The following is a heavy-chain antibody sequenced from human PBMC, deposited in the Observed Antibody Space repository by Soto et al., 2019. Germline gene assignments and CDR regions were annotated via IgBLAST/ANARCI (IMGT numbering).Heavy chain of an antibody. V-gene: IGHV4-31*03. CDR1: GGSISSGGYY. D-gene: IGHD4-17*01. CDR2: IYYSGST. J-gene: IGHJ6*03. Sequence: SETLSLTCTVSGGSISSGGYYWSWIRQHPGKGLEWIGYIYYSGSTYYNPSLKSRVTISVDTSKNQFSLKLSSVTAADTAVYYCARTTVSFYYYMDVWGKGTTVTVSS. CDR3: ARTTVSFYYYMDV.